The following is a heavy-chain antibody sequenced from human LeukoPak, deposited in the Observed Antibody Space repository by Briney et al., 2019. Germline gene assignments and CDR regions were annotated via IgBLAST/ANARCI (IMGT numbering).Heavy chain of an antibody. CDR3: ARVPTLVVITVRYYYGMDV. CDR2: ISAYNGNT. V-gene: IGHV1-18*01. J-gene: IGHJ6*02. Sequence: ASVKVSRKASGYTFTSYGISWVRQAPGQGLEWMGWISAYNGNTNYAQKLQGRVTMTTDTSTSTAYMELRSLRSDDTAVYYCARVPTLVVITVRYYYGMDVWGQGTTVTVSS. CDR1: GYTFTSYG. D-gene: IGHD3-22*01.